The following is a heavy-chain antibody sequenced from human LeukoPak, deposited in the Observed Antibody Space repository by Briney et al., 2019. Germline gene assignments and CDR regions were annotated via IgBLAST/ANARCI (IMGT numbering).Heavy chain of an antibody. V-gene: IGHV3-23*01. CDR3: AKSGRTGITAADLDY. Sequence: GGSLRLSCAASGFTFSSYAMNWVRQAPGKGLESVSAISGSDGSTYYTDSVRGRFTISRDNSKNTLYLQMSSLRAEDTAVYYCAKSGRTGITAADLDYWGQGTLVTVSS. CDR1: GFTFSSYA. D-gene: IGHD6-13*01. J-gene: IGHJ4*02. CDR2: ISGSDGST.